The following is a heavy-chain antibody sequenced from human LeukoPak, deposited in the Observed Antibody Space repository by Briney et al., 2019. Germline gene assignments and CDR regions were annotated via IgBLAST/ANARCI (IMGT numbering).Heavy chain of an antibody. D-gene: IGHD1-26*01. CDR3: ARDNSVGDVAWWFDP. Sequence: ASVKVSCKASGYSFTSHYMHWVRQAPGQGLEWLGLIDPSGSSTLYAQKFQGRVTMTRDMSTTTDYMELSSLRSEDTAVYYCARDNSVGDVAWWFDPWGQGTLVTVSS. CDR2: IDPSGSST. CDR1: GYSFTSHY. V-gene: IGHV1-46*01. J-gene: IGHJ5*02.